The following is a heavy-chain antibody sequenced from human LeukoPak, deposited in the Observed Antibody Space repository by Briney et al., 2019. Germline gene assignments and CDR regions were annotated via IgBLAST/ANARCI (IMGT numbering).Heavy chain of an antibody. J-gene: IGHJ4*02. CDR3: ARLLHQQLITALGY. V-gene: IGHV3-48*03. CDR1: GFTFSSYE. Sequence: GGSLRLSCAASGFTFSSYEMNWVRQAPGKGLEWVSYISSSGSTIYYADSVKGRFTISRDNAKNSLYLHMNSLRADDTAVYYCARLLHQQLITALGYWGQGTLVTVSS. D-gene: IGHD2-2*01. CDR2: ISSSGSTI.